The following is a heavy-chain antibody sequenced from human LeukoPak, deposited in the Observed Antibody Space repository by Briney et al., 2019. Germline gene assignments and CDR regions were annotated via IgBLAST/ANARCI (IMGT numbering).Heavy chain of an antibody. Sequence: GGSLRLSCAASGFTFSGFWMHWVRQAPGKGLVWVSCISFDGSDATYADSVEGRFTISRDNAKNTLYLQMNSLRAEDTAVYYCARDRRYYDYVWGSYTDPHYYYYMDVWGKGTTVTVSS. CDR2: ISFDGSDA. CDR1: GFTFSGFW. CDR3: ARDRRYYDYVWGSYTDPHYYYYMDV. J-gene: IGHJ6*03. D-gene: IGHD3-16*01. V-gene: IGHV3-74*01.